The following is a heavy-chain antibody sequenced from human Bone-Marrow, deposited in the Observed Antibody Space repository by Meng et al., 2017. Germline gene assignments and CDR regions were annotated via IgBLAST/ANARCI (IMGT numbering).Heavy chain of an antibody. CDR3: ARYPPSGSYYTYYFDY. CDR2: ISSSGSTI. D-gene: IGHD1-26*01. J-gene: IGHJ4*02. Sequence: GGSLRLSCAASGFTFSSYEMNWVRQAPGKGLEWVSYISSSGSTIYYADSVKGRFTISRDNAKNSLYLQMNSLRAEDTAVYYCARYPPSGSYYTYYFDYWGQGTLVTVSS. CDR1: GFTFSSYE. V-gene: IGHV3-48*03.